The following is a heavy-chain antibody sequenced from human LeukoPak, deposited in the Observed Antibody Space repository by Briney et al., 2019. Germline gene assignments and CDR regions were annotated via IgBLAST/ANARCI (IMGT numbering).Heavy chain of an antibody. CDR1: GGSFSGYY. V-gene: IGHV4-34*01. Sequence: TPSETLSLTCAVYGGSFSGYYWSWIRQPPGKGLEWIGEINHSGSTNYNPSLKSRVTISVDTSKNQFSLKLSSVTAADTAVYYCARGISDFWSGYYTYYYYGMDVWGQGTTVTVSS. CDR2: INHSGST. J-gene: IGHJ6*02. CDR3: ARGISDFWSGYYTYYYYGMDV. D-gene: IGHD3-3*01.